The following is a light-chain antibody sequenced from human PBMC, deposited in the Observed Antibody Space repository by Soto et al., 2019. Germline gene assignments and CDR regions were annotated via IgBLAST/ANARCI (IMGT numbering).Light chain of an antibody. CDR2: GAS. V-gene: IGKV3-20*01. CDR3: QQYGSSPRT. J-gene: IGKJ1*01. Sequence: EIVLTQSPGTLSLSPGERATLSCRASQIVSSNFLAWYQQRPGQAPRLLIFGASSRATGIPDRLSGSGSETDFTLTISRLEPEDFAVYYCQQYGSSPRTFGQGTKVEVK. CDR1: QIVSSNF.